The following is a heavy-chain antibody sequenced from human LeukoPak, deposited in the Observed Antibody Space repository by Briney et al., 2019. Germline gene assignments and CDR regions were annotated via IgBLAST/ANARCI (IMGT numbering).Heavy chain of an antibody. CDR1: GFTFSDYY. V-gene: IGHV3-66*01. CDR2: IYSGGST. CDR3: ARDRSFDY. J-gene: IGHJ4*02. Sequence: GGSLRLSCAASGFTFSDYYMSWIRQAPGKGLEWVSVIYSGGSTYYADSVKGRFTISRDNSKNTLYLQMNSLRAEDTAVYYCARDRSFDYWGQGTLVTVSS.